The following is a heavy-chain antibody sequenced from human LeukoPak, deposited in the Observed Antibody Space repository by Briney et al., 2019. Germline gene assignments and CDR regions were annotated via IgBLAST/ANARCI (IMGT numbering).Heavy chain of an antibody. J-gene: IGHJ6*02. V-gene: IGHV3-21*01. Sequence: GGSLRLSCAASGFTFSSYSMNWVRQAPGKGLEWVSSISSSSSYIYYADSVKGRFTISRDNAKNSLYLQMNSLRAEDTAVYYCARDRCSSTSCYVYYGMYVWGQGTTVTVSS. D-gene: IGHD2-2*01. CDR2: ISSSSSYI. CDR3: ARDRCSSTSCYVYYGMYV. CDR1: GFTFSSYS.